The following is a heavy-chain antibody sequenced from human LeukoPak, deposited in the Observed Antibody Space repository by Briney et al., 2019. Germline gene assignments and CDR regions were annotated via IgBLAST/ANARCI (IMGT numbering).Heavy chain of an antibody. J-gene: IGHJ4*02. V-gene: IGHV6-1*01. D-gene: IGHD5-12*01. CDR3: ARDKGGSGYDHLDS. Sequence: SQTLSLTCAISGDSVSTNSAAWNWIRQSPSRGLEWLRRTYFRSTWYNDYAGSVKSRITINPDTSKNQFSLQLNSVTPEDTAVYYCARDKGGSGYDHLDSWGQGTLVTVSS. CDR2: TYFRSTWYN. CDR1: GDSVSTNSAA.